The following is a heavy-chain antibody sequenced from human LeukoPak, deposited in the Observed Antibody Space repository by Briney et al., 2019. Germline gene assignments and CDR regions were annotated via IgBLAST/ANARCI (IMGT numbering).Heavy chain of an antibody. Sequence: PGGSLRLSCAASGFTFSSYAMSWVRQAPGKGLEWVSAISGSGGSTYYTESVKGRFTISRDNSKNTLYLQMNSLRAEDTAVYYCAKDYYALLWFGEFNRKYYFDYWGQGTLVTVSS. D-gene: IGHD3-10*01. CDR1: GFTFSSYA. CDR3: AKDYYALLWFGEFNRKYYFDY. CDR2: ISGSGGST. J-gene: IGHJ4*02. V-gene: IGHV3-23*01.